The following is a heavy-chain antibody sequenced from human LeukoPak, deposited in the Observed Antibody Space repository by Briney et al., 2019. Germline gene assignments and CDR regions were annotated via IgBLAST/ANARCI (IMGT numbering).Heavy chain of an antibody. Sequence: GGSLRLSCAASGFTFSSYAMSWVRQAPGKGLEWVSAISDSGRSTYYADSVKGRFSISRDSSKYTLFLQMDSLKAEDTAVYYCAKRGMTTIKEGFDYWGQGTLVTVSS. J-gene: IGHJ4*02. D-gene: IGHD5-24*01. CDR3: AKRGMTTIKEGFDY. CDR2: ISDSGRST. V-gene: IGHV3-23*01. CDR1: GFTFSSYA.